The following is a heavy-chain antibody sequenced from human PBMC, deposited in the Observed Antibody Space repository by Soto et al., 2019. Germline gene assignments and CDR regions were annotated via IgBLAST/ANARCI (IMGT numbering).Heavy chain of an antibody. CDR3: ARAYSDAFDI. V-gene: IGHV3-23*01. J-gene: IGHJ3*02. Sequence: EVQLLESGGGLVQPGGSLRLSCAASGFTFSTYGMSWVRQAPGKGLEWVSAISSSGTGIYYGDSVKGRFTISRDNAKNSLYLQMNSLRAEDTAVYYCARAYSDAFDIWGQGTMVTVSS. D-gene: IGHD2-15*01. CDR1: GFTFSTYG. CDR2: ISSSGTGI.